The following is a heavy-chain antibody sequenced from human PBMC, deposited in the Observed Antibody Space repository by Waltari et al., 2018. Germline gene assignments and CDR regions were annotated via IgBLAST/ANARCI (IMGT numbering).Heavy chain of an antibody. CDR2: INDSGRT. CDR3: ARVFGYYYYYMDV. J-gene: IGHJ6*03. CDR1: GGSLSGYH. V-gene: IGHV4-34*02. Sequence: QVQLQQWGAGLLKPSETLSLTCDVSGGSLSGYHWTWIRQPQGKGLEWIEEINDSGRTTYNPSLESRVTVSIDTANNQFSLWVMSVTAADTAVYYCARVFGYYYYYMDVWGKGTTVTISS. D-gene: IGHD3-3*01.